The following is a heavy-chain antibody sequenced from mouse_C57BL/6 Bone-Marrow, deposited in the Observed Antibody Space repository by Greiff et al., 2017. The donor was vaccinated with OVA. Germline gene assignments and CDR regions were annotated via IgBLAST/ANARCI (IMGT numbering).Heavy chain of an antibody. Sequence: QVQLQQSGAELVKPGASVKLSCKASGYTFTEYTIHWVKQRSGQGLEWIGWFYPGSGSIKYNEKFKDKATLTADKSSSTVYVELSRLTSEDSAVYFCARHEGGNLTGREYFDYWGQGTTLTVSS. CDR2: FYPGSGSI. V-gene: IGHV1-62-2*01. D-gene: IGHD4-1*01. J-gene: IGHJ2*01. CDR3: ARHEGGNLTGREYFDY. CDR1: GYTFTEYT.